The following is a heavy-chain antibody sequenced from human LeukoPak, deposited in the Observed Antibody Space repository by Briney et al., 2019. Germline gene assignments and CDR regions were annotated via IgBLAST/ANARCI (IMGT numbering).Heavy chain of an antibody. CDR3: ARGVRGYSGYDFGY. D-gene: IGHD5-12*01. J-gene: IGHJ4*02. CDR2: ISGSGGST. V-gene: IGHV3-23*01. CDR1: GFTFSSYA. Sequence: PGGSLRLSCAASGFTFSSYAMSWVRQAPGKGLEWVSAISGSGGSTYYADSVKGRFTISRDNAKNSLYLQMNSLRAEDTAVYYCARGVRGYSGYDFGYWGQGTLVTVSS.